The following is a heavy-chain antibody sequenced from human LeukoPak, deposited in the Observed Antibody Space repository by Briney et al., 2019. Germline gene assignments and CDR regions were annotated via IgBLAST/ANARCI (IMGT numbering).Heavy chain of an antibody. Sequence: GGPLRLSCAASGFTFSSSAMSWVRQAPGKGLEWVSAISNNGGYTYYADSVQGRFTISRDNSKSTLCLQMNSLRAEDTAVYCCAKQLGYCSDGSCYFPYWGQGTLVTVPS. D-gene: IGHD2-15*01. J-gene: IGHJ4*02. CDR2: ISNNGGYT. V-gene: IGHV3-23*01. CDR3: AKQLGYCSDGSCYFPY. CDR1: GFTFSSSA.